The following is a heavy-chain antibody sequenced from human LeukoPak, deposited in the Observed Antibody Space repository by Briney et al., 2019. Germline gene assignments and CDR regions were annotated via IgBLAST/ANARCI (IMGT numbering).Heavy chain of an antibody. Sequence: GGSLRLSCAASGFTFSSYSMNWVRQAPGKGLEWVSYISSSSSTIYYADSVKGRFTISRDNAKNSLYLQMYSLRDEDTAVYYCARSEYSNCDYWGRGTLVTVSS. CDR3: ARSEYSNCDY. CDR1: GFTFSSYS. D-gene: IGHD2/OR15-2a*01. CDR2: ISSSSSTI. V-gene: IGHV3-48*02. J-gene: IGHJ4*02.